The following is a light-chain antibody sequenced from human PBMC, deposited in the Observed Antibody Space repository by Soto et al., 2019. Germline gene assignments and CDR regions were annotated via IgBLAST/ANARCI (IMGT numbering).Light chain of an antibody. CDR3: SSYTSSTTLDVV. CDR1: SSDVGGHNY. V-gene: IGLV2-14*01. Sequence: QSVLTQPASVSGSPGQSITISCTGTSSDVGGHNYVSWYQQHPGTAPNLMIYEVTNRPSGVSNRFSGSKSGNTASLTISGLQAEDEADYYCSSYTSSTTLDVVFGGGTKVTVL. J-gene: IGLJ2*01. CDR2: EVT.